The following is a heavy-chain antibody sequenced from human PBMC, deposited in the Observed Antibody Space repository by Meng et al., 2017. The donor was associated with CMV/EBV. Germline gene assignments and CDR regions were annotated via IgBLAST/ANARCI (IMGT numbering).Heavy chain of an antibody. D-gene: IGHD2-2*02. Sequence: ASVKVSCKASGYTFTSYGISWVRQAPGQGLEWMGWTSAYNGNTNYAQKLQGRVTMTTDTSTSTAYMELRSLRSDDTAVYYCARDGRGIWDCSSTSCYNPYYYYGMDVWGQGTTVTVSS. V-gene: IGHV1-18*01. CDR1: GYTFTSYG. J-gene: IGHJ6*02. CDR3: ARDGRGIWDCSSTSCYNPYYYYGMDV. CDR2: TSAYNGNT.